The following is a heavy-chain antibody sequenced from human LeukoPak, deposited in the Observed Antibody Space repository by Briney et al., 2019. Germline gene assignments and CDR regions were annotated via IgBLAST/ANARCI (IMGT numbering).Heavy chain of an antibody. CDR1: GGSISSGGYY. J-gene: IGHJ4*02. CDR3: ARDWSAAGTSDY. CDR2: IHHSGST. V-gene: IGHV4-30-2*01. D-gene: IGHD6-13*01. Sequence: SQTLSLTCTVSGGSISSGGYYWSWIRQPPGKGLEWIGYIHHSGSTYYNPSLKSRVTISVDRSKNQFSLKLSSVTAADTAVYYCARDWSAAGTSDYWGQGTLVTVSS.